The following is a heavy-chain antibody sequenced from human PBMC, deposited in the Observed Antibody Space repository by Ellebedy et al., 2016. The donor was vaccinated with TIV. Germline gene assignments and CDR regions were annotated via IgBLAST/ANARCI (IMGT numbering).Heavy chain of an antibody. CDR2: IVVGSGNT. CDR3: ARSWGYCSSTSCYAVAGY. V-gene: IGHV1-58*02. J-gene: IGHJ4*02. Sequence: SVKVSCXASGFTFTSSAMQWVRQARGQRLEWIGWIVVGSGNTNYAQKLQGRVTMTTDTSTSTAYMELRSLRSDDTAVYYCARSWGYCSSTSCYAVAGYWGQGTLVTVSS. D-gene: IGHD2-2*01. CDR1: GFTFTSSA.